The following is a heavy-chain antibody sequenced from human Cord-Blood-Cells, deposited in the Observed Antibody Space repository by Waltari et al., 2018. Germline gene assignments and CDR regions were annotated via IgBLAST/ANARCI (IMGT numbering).Heavy chain of an antibody. D-gene: IGHD6-6*01. CDR2: IYYSGST. J-gene: IGHJ4*02. Sequence: QLQLQESGPGLVKPSETLSLTCTVSGGSISSSSYYWGWIRQPPGKGLEWIGSIYYSGSTYYNPSLKSRVTISVDTSKNQFSLKLSSVTAADTAVYYCARHHPGVGSSPYYFDYWGQGTLVTVSS. V-gene: IGHV4-39*01. CDR3: ARHHPGVGSSPYYFDY. CDR1: GGSISSSSYY.